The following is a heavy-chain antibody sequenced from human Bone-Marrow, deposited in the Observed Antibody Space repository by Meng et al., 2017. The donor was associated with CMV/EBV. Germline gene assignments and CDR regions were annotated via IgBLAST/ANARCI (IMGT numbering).Heavy chain of an antibody. CDR2: IRYDGSNK. Sequence: GESLKISCAASGFTFSSYGMHWVRQAPGGLEWVAFIRYDGSNKYYADSVKGRFTISRDNSKNTLYLQMNSLRAEDTAVYYCARDKKQWLVASRYYGMDVWGQGTTVTVSS. CDR3: ARDKKQWLVASRYYGMDV. CDR1: GFTFSSYG. J-gene: IGHJ6*02. V-gene: IGHV3-30*02. D-gene: IGHD6-19*01.